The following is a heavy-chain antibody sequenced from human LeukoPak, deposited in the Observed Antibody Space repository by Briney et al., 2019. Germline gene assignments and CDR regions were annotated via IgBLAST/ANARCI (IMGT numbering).Heavy chain of an antibody. Sequence: ASVKVSCKASGYTFTSYSISWVRQAPGQGLEWMGWISAYNGNTNYAQKLQGRVTMTTDTSTSTAYMELRSLRSDDTAVYYCARDLNFDIVVVVAAFDYWGQGTLVTVSS. D-gene: IGHD2-15*01. CDR1: GYTFTSYS. V-gene: IGHV1-18*01. CDR2: ISAYNGNT. CDR3: ARDLNFDIVVVVAAFDY. J-gene: IGHJ4*02.